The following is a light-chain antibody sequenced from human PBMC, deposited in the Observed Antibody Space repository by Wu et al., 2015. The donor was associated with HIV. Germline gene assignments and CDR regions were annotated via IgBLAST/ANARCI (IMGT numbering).Light chain of an antibody. CDR3: QQYGSSPKVT. Sequence: EVVLSQSPATQSLSPGERATLSCRASQSVSSSYLAWYQQKPGQAPRLLIYGASSRATGIPDRFSGSGSGTDFTLTISRLEPEDFAVYYCQQYGSSPKVTFGQGHDWRLN. CDR2: GAS. V-gene: IGKV3-20*01. J-gene: IGKJ5*01. CDR1: QSVSSSY.